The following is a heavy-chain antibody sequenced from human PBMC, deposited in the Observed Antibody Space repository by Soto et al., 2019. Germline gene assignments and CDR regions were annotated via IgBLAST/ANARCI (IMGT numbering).Heavy chain of an antibody. D-gene: IGHD2-2*01. CDR3: ARTGCSSTSCYVIHYGMDV. CDR1: GGTFSSYA. CDR2: IIPIFGTA. Sequence: QVQLVQSGAEVKKPGSSVKVSCKASGGTFSSYAISWVRQAPGQGLEWMGGIIPIFGTANYAQKFQGRVTITADESTSTAYMELSSLRSEDTAVYYCARTGCSSTSCYVIHYGMDVRGQGTTVTVSS. V-gene: IGHV1-69*01. J-gene: IGHJ6*02.